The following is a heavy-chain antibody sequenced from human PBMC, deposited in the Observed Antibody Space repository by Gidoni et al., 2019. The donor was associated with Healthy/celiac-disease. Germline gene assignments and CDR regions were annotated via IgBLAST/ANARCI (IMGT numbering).Heavy chain of an antibody. Sequence: EVQLVESGGGLVKPGGSLSLSCAASGFTFSNAWMSWVRKAPGTGLEWVGRIKSKTDGGTTDYAAPVKGRFTISRDDSKNTLYLQMNSLKTEDTAVYYCTTGYCSSTSCYSLGYCSGGSCYSDAFDIWGQGTMVTVSS. CDR1: GFTFSNAW. CDR3: TTGYCSSTSCYSLGYCSGGSCYSDAFDI. CDR2: IKSKTDGGTT. D-gene: IGHD2-15*01. J-gene: IGHJ3*02. V-gene: IGHV3-15*01.